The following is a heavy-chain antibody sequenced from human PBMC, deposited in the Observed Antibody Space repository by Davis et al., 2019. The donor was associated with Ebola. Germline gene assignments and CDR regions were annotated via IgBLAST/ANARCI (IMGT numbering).Heavy chain of an antibody. V-gene: IGHV3-23*01. CDR2: ISGSGGST. J-gene: IGHJ4*02. Sequence: GESLKISCAASGFTFSSYAMSWVRQAPGKGLEWVSAISGSGGSTYYADSVKSRFTISRDNSKNTLYLQMNSLRAEDTAVYYCAKDRVVVAATPFDYWGQGTLVTVSS. D-gene: IGHD2-15*01. CDR3: AKDRVVVAATPFDY. CDR1: GFTFSSYA.